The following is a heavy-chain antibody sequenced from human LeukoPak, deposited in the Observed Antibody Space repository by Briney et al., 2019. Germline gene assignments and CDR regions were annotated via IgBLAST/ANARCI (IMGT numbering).Heavy chain of an antibody. CDR2: IYTSGST. Sequence: SSETLSLTCTVSGGSISSGSYYWSWIRQPAGKGLEWIGRIYTSGSTNYNPSLKSRVTISVDTSKNQFSLKLSSVTAADTAVYYCAREGLRAIFTISPRYYYMDVWGKGTTVTISS. D-gene: IGHD3-9*01. CDR3: AREGLRAIFTISPRYYYMDV. CDR1: GGSISSGSYY. J-gene: IGHJ6*03. V-gene: IGHV4-61*02.